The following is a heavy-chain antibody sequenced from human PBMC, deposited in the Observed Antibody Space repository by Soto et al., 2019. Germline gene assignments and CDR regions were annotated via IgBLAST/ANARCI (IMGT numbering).Heavy chain of an antibody. CDR3: ARGVDRQWADY. Sequence: KTSETLSLTCTVSGGSISDSYWTWIRQPPGQGLEWLGFISYSGSTNYNPSLKSRVTMSVDTSKIQFSLNLSSVTAADTAMYYCARGVDRQWADYWGQGTLVTVSS. D-gene: IGHD6-19*01. CDR2: ISYSGST. CDR1: GGSISDSY. J-gene: IGHJ4*02. V-gene: IGHV4-59*01.